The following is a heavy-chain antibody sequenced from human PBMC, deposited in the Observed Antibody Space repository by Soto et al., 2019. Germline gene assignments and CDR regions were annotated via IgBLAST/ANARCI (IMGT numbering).Heavy chain of an antibody. D-gene: IGHD2-2*01. J-gene: IGHJ5*02. V-gene: IGHV1-69*13. CDR3: ARDRYCSSTSCYADNWFDP. CDR2: IIPIFGTA. CDR1: GGTFSSYA. Sequence: SVKVSCKASGGTFSSYAISWVRQAPGQGLEWMGGIIPIFGTANYAQKFQGRVTITADEPTSTAYMELSSLRSEDTAVYYCARDRYCSSTSCYADNWFDPWGQGTLVTVSS.